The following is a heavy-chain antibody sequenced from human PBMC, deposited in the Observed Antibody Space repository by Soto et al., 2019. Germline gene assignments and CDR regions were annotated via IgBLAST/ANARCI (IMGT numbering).Heavy chain of an antibody. CDR2: ISSSGSTI. CDR3: AREQRFGELSWFDP. D-gene: IGHD3-10*01. J-gene: IGHJ5*02. V-gene: IGHV3-11*01. CDR1: GFTFSDYY. Sequence: TGGSLRLSCAASGFTFSDYYMSWIRQAPGKGLEWVSYISSSGSTIYYADSVKGRFTISRDNAKNSLYLQMNSLRAEDTAVYYCAREQRFGELSWFDPWGQGTLVTVSS.